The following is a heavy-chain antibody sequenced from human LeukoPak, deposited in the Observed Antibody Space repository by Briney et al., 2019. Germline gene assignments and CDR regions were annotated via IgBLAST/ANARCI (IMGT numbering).Heavy chain of an antibody. CDR2: IYYSGST. Sequence: SETLSLTCTVSGGSISSYYWSWIRQPPGKGLEWIGYIYYSGSTNHDPSLKSRVTISVDTSKNQFSLKLSSVTAADTAVYYCASLYYYGSGPLMDVWGQGTTVTVSS. CDR1: GGSISSYY. V-gene: IGHV4-59*01. J-gene: IGHJ6*02. D-gene: IGHD3-10*01. CDR3: ASLYYYGSGPLMDV.